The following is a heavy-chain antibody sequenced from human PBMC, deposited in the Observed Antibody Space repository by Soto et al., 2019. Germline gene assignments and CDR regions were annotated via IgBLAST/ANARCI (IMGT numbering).Heavy chain of an antibody. D-gene: IGHD3-10*02. V-gene: IGHV3-30-3*01. CDR2: ISYDGSNK. CDR3: VGASMWTGKGLAY. Sequence: PGGSLRLSCATSGFTFKSYTLHWVRQTPGRGLQWVAVISYDGSNKYYADSVRGRFTISRDNSNSTLYLQMNSLRADDSAVYYCVGASMWTGKGLAYWGKGALVTVSS. CDR1: GFTFKSYT. J-gene: IGHJ4*02.